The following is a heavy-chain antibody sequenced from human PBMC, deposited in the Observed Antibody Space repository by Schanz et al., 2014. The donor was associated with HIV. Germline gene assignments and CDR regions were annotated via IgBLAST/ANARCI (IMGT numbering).Heavy chain of an antibody. CDR1: GFTFSTYS. V-gene: IGHV3-21*01. J-gene: IGHJ4*02. D-gene: IGHD3-3*01. CDR2: IRSGNRYI. CDR3: ARLYYDSWGGKDEYYFDY. Sequence: EVQLVESGGGLVKPGGSLRLSCAGSGFTFSTYSMNWVRRAPGKGLEWVSAIRSGNRYIYYADSVKGRFTISRDNAKNSLYLQMNRLRAEDTAVYYCARLYYDSWGGKDEYYFDYWGQGTLVTVSS.